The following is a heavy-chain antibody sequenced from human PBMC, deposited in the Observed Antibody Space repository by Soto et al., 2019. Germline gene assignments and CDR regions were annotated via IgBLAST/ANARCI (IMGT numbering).Heavy chain of an antibody. Sequence: QLHLVQSGAVVKKPGASVTVSCSASGYPVTAYYMHWVRQAPGRGLEWMGGINPATGAAKYTQTFQGRVTMTRDPSTSTVFMELGGLTSGDTAVFYFAGGGGVGVAGSAAFDMWGQGTLVTVSS. CDR1: GYPVTAYY. V-gene: IGHV1-2*02. CDR2: INPATGAA. CDR3: AGGGGVGVAGSAAFDM. J-gene: IGHJ3*02. D-gene: IGHD3-3*01.